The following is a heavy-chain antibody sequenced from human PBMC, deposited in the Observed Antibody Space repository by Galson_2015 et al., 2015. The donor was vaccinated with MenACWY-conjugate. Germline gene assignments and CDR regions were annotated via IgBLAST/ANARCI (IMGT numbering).Heavy chain of an antibody. Sequence: SLRLSCAASGFPFSDYSMNWVRQAPGKGLEWVSFISSSSSYIYYADSVKGRFTISRDNSENTLYLQMNSLRAEDTAVYYCAKASFGVTIGEVFAFDTWGQGTMIIVSS. CDR1: GFPFSDYS. CDR2: ISSSSSYI. D-gene: IGHD3-3*01. J-gene: IGHJ3*02. V-gene: IGHV3-21*04. CDR3: AKASFGVTIGEVFAFDT.